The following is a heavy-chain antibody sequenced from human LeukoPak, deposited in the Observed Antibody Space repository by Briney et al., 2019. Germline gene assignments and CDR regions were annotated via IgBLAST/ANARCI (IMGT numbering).Heavy chain of an antibody. CDR3: ARGSSLSGSKLASDF. J-gene: IGHJ3*01. D-gene: IGHD1-26*01. Sequence: EASVKVSCKASGYTFTSYGISWVRQAPGQGLEWMGVIDPSGGSTNYARKFQGRVTMTSDTSTSTVYMELSSLRSEDTAVYYCARGSSLSGSKLASDFWGQGTMVTVSS. V-gene: IGHV1-46*01. CDR1: GYTFTSYG. CDR2: IDPSGGST.